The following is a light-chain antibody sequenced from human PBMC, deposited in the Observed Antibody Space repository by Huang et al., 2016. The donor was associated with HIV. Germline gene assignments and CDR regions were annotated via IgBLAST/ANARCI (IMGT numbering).Light chain of an antibody. V-gene: IGKV3-15*01. Sequence: EIVMTQSPATLSVSPGERVTLSCRANRSVSTNLAWHQQRPGQAPRLLIYGSSTRAPGIPARFSGSGSGTDFSLTISSLQSEDFAPYYCHQYNNWRLSFGGGTRVDI. CDR1: RSVSTN. CDR2: GSS. J-gene: IGKJ4*01. CDR3: HQYNNWRLS.